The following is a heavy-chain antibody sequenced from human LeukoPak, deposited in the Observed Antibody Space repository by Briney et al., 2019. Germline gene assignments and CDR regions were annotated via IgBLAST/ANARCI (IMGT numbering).Heavy chain of an antibody. CDR3: AKRYSSSWPYYYGMDV. J-gene: IGHJ6*02. Sequence: PGGSLRLSCAASGITFSKVWMSWVRQAPGKGLEWVAGISSDARNKYYADSVKGRFTISRDDSKNTLYLQMNSLRAEDTAVYYCAKRYSSSWPYYYGMDVWGQGTTVTVSS. D-gene: IGHD6-13*01. CDR2: ISSDARNK. CDR1: GITFSKVW. V-gene: IGHV3-30*18.